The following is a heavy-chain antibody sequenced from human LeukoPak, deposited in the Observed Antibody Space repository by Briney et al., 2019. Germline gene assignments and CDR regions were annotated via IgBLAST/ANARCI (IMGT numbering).Heavy chain of an antibody. V-gene: IGHV3-30*02. CDR1: GFTFSSYG. CDR3: ARDWDNKPDY. J-gene: IGHJ4*02. CDR2: IRYDGSNK. Sequence: GGSLRLSCAASGFTFSSYGMHWVRQAPGKGLEWVAFIRYDGSNKYYADSVKGRFTISRDNSKNTLYLQMNSLRAEDTAVYYCARDWDNKPDYWGQGTLVTVSS. D-gene: IGHD1/OR15-1a*01.